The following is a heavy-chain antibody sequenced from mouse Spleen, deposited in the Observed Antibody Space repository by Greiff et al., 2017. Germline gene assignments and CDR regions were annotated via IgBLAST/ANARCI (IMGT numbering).Heavy chain of an antibody. J-gene: IGHJ3*01. CDR1: GFTFSSYA. D-gene: IGHD2-3*01. CDR3: ASYDQRMAWFAY. V-gene: IGHV5-6-2*01. CDR2: INSNGGST. Sequence: DVQLVESGGGLVKPGGSLKLSCAASGFTFSSYAMSWVRQTPEKRLEWVAAINSNGGSTYYPDTVKDRFTISRDNAKNTLYLQMSSLRSEDTALYYCASYDQRMAWFAYWGQGTLVTVSA.